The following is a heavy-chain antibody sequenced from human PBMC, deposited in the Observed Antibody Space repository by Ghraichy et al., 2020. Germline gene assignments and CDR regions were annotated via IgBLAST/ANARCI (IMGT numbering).Heavy chain of an antibody. V-gene: IGHV3-53*01. Sequence: LTCAASGFTVTTNSMSWVRQAPGKGLEWVSVIYSAGYAYYADSVKGRFTISRDTSKNTLYLQMNSLRAEDTAVYYCAKDLLWDSSGYYLNDPSFDYWGQGTLVTVSS. CDR2: IYSAGYA. J-gene: IGHJ4*02. CDR3: AKDLLWDSSGYYLNDPSFDY. CDR1: GFTVTTNS. D-gene: IGHD3-22*01.